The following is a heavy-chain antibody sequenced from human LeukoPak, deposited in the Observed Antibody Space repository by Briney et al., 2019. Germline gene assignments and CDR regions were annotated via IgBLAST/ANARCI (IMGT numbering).Heavy chain of an antibody. Sequence: PGESLKISCKGSGYNFANDWIGWVRQMPGKGLEWMGIIYPGDSDTIYSPSFQGQVTISADKSFSTAYLQWSSLKASDSAMYYCARQESEMATPANRYFDHWGQGTLVTVSS. D-gene: IGHD5-24*01. CDR3: ARQESEMATPANRYFDH. V-gene: IGHV5-51*01. CDR2: IYPGDSDT. J-gene: IGHJ4*02. CDR1: GYNFANDW.